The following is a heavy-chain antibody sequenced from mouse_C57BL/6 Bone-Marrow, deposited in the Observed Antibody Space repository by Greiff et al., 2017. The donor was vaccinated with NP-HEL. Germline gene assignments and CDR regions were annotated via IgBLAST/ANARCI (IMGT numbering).Heavy chain of an antibody. CDR1: GYTFTSYW. J-gene: IGHJ4*01. D-gene: IGHD1-1*01. CDR2: IYPGSGST. Sequence: QVQLKQPGAELVKPGASVKMSCKASGYTFTSYWITWVKQRPGQGLEWIGDIYPGSGSTNYNEKFKSKATLTVDTSSSTAYMQLSSLTSEDSAVYYCARFYYYGSSYDDYAMDYWGQGTSVTVSS. V-gene: IGHV1-55*01. CDR3: ARFYYYGSSYDDYAMDY.